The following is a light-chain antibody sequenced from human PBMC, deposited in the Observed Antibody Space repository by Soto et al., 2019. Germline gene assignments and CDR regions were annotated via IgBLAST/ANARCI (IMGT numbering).Light chain of an antibody. J-gene: IGKJ5*01. CDR2: DAS. Sequence: DIQMTQSPSSLSASVGDRVTITCQASQDINKNLIWYQQKPGKAPKLLIYDASDLETGVPSRFSGSGSRTGFTFTISSLQPEDFATYYCQQYESLPLTFGQGTRLEI. V-gene: IGKV1-33*01. CDR3: QQYESLPLT. CDR1: QDINKN.